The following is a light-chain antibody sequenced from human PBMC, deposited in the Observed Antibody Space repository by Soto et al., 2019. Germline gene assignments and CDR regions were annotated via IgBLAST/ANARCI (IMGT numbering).Light chain of an antibody. CDR2: DVS. Sequence: QSALTQPRSVSGSPGQSVTLSCTGTSSDVGDYIYVSWYQQHPGKAPKLMIYDVSKRPSGVPDRFSGSKSGNTASLTISGLQAEDEADYYCCSYAGSYILVFGGGIKLTVL. J-gene: IGLJ2*01. V-gene: IGLV2-11*01. CDR1: SSDVGDYIY. CDR3: CSYAGSYILV.